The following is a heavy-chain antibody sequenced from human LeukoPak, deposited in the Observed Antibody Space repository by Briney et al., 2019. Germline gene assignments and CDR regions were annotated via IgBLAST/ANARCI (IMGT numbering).Heavy chain of an antibody. CDR3: ARDSQDCSGGSCYSVD. Sequence: PGGSLRLSCAASGFTFSSYSMNWVRQAPGKGLEWVSSISSSSSYIYYADSVKGRFTISRDNAKNSLYLQMNSLRAEDTAVYYCARDSQDCSGGSCYSVDWGQGTLVTVSS. J-gene: IGHJ4*02. D-gene: IGHD2-15*01. V-gene: IGHV3-21*01. CDR1: GFTFSSYS. CDR2: ISSSSSYI.